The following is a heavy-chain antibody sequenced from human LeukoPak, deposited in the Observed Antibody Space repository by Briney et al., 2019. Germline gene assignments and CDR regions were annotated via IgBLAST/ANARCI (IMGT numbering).Heavy chain of an antibody. CDR2: IYTSGST. J-gene: IGHJ4*02. CDR1: GGSISSYY. Sequence: PSETLSLTCTVSGGSISSYYWSWIRQPAGKGLEWIGRIYTSGSTNYNPSLKSRVTMSVDTSNNQFFLKLSSMAAADTAVYYCARYIPNYDILTGYSGFDYWGQGTLVTVSS. CDR3: ARYIPNYDILTGYSGFDY. D-gene: IGHD3-9*01. V-gene: IGHV4-4*07.